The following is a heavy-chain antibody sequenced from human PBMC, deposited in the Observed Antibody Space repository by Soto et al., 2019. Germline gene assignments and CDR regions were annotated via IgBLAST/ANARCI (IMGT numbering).Heavy chain of an antibody. CDR2: IKHDTSEA. CDR3: ARDGLLFSGPYRPSRFDY. D-gene: IGHD3-16*02. J-gene: IGHJ4*02. V-gene: IGHV3-7*03. Sequence: DVQLVESGGGWVQPGRSLRLSCAASGFKFSDYWMSWVRQAPGKGLEWVGNIKHDTSEAHYADSVKGRFTINRDNIKNFLLLQMRDLRADDTASYYCARDGLLFSGPYRPSRFDYWGLGALVTVSS. CDR1: GFKFSDYW.